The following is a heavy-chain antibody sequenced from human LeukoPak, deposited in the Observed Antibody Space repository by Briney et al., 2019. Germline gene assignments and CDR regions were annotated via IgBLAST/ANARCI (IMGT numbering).Heavy chain of an antibody. J-gene: IGHJ4*02. CDR1: GFTFSSYS. CDR3: ASPREYQLLYFGY. D-gene: IGHD2-2*01. Sequence: GGSLRLSCAASGFTFSSYSMNWVRQAPGEGLEWVSSISISSSYIYYADSVKGRFTISRDNAKNSLYLQMNSLRADDTAVYYCASPREYQLLYFGYWGQGTLVTVSS. V-gene: IGHV3-21*01. CDR2: ISISSSYI.